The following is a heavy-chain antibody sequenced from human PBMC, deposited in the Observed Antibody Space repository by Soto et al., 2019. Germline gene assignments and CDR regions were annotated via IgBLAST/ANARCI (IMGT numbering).Heavy chain of an antibody. Sequence: QVQVVESGGGVVQPGTSLRLSCTTSGLTFSSHGMHWVRQGPGKGLEWVALIWHDGSKEYYADPVKGRFTISKDNTKNTLYFQITTVRARDTAVYYCAVVDGMDYDLDYWGQGTLVTVSS. J-gene: IGHJ4*02. V-gene: IGHV3-33*03. CDR1: GLTFSSHG. CDR3: AVVDGMDYDLDY. CDR2: IWHDGSKE. D-gene: IGHD4-17*01.